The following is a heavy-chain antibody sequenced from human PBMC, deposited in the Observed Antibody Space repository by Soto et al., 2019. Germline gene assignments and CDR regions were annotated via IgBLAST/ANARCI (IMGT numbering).Heavy chain of an antibody. CDR2: ISYDGSNK. D-gene: IGHD6-13*01. Sequence: QSGGSLRLSCAASGFTFSSYAMHWVRQAPGKGLEWVAVISYDGSNKYYADSVKGRFTISRDNSKNTLYLQMNSLRAEDTAVYYCARAYSNYGMDVWGQGTTVTVSS. CDR1: GFTFSSYA. CDR3: ARAYSNYGMDV. V-gene: IGHV3-30-3*01. J-gene: IGHJ6*02.